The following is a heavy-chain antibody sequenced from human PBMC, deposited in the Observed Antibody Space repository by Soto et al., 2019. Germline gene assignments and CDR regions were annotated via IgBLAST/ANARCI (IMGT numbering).Heavy chain of an antibody. Sequence: GGSLRLSCAASGFTFSNYGMSWVRQAPGKGPEWVSGISGSASYIYYADSVKGRFTISRDNSKNSLYLQMNSLRAEDTAVYYCASDPNNPLAATGMSDYYYYMDVWGKGTTVTVSS. CDR1: GFTFSNYG. CDR3: ASDPNNPLAATGMSDYYYYMDV. CDR2: ISGSASYI. J-gene: IGHJ6*03. V-gene: IGHV3-21*01. D-gene: IGHD2-15*01.